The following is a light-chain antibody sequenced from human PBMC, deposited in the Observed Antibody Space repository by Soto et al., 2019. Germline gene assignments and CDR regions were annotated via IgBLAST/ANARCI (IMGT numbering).Light chain of an antibody. CDR1: TGTVTSTHY. CDR3: SLPHSGVRV. J-gene: IGLJ3*02. CDR2: DTS. V-gene: IGLV7-46*01. Sequence: QTVVTQEPSVTVSPGGTVTLTCDSSTGTVTSTHYPYWFQQKPGQVPRALIYDTSGKHSWTPARFSGSLLGGKPALILSGAKTEDEADYYCSLPHSGVRVFGGATKLTVL.